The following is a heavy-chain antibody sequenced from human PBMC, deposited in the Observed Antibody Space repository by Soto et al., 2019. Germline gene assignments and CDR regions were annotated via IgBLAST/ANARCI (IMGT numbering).Heavy chain of an antibody. CDR2: ISSNGGST. CDR3: VKDDITMVRGVITSDAFDI. D-gene: IGHD3-10*01. CDR1: GFTFSSYA. J-gene: IGHJ3*02. V-gene: IGHV3-64D*08. Sequence: GGSLRLSCSASGFTFSSYAMHWVRQAPGKGLEYVSAISSNGGSTYYADSVKGRFTISRDNSKNTLYLQMSSLRAEDTAVYYCVKDDITMVRGVITSDAFDIWGQGTMVTVSS.